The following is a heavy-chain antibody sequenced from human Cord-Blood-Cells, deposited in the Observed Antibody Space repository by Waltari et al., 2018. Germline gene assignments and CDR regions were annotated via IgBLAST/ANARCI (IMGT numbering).Heavy chain of an antibody. J-gene: IGHJ6*02. CDR1: GGSISSYY. V-gene: IGHV4-4*07. Sequence: QVQLQESGPGLVKPSETLSLTCTVSGGSISSYYWSWIRQPAGKGLEWIGRIYTSGSTHHNPSLKSRVTMSVDTSKNQFSLKLSSVTAADTAVYYCARDSVVATRRRYYYYYGMDVWGQGTTVTVSS. CDR3: ARDSVVATRRRYYYYYGMDV. CDR2: IYTSGST. D-gene: IGHD5-12*01.